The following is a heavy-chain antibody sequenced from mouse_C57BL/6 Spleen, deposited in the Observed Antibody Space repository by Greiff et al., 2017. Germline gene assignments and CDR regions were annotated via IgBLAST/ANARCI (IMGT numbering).Heavy chain of an antibody. Sequence: VQLQQSGPELVKPGASVKISCKASGYAFSSSWMNWVKQRPGKGLEWIGRIYPGDGDTNYNGKFKGKATLTADKSSSTAYMQLSSLTSEDSAVYFCARDYYGSSDYFDYWGQGTTRTVSS. J-gene: IGHJ2*01. D-gene: IGHD1-1*01. V-gene: IGHV1-82*01. CDR2: IYPGDGDT. CDR3: ARDYYGSSDYFDY. CDR1: GYAFSSSW.